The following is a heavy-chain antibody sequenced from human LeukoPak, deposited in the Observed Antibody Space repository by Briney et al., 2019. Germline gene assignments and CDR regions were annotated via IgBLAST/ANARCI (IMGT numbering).Heavy chain of an antibody. V-gene: IGHV1-69*13. J-gene: IGHJ3*02. CDR2: IIPIFGTA. D-gene: IGHD3-22*01. CDR3: ARGRDYYDSSADDAFDI. Sequence: SVKVSCKASGGTFSSYAVSWVRQAPGQGLEWMGGIIPIFGTANYAQKFQGRVTITADESTSTAYMELSSLRSEDTAVYYCARGRDYYDSSADDAFDIWGQGTMVTVSS. CDR1: GGTFSSYA.